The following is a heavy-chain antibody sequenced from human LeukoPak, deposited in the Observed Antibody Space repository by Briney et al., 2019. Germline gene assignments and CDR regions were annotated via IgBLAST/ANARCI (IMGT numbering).Heavy chain of an antibody. CDR2: IKQDGSEK. J-gene: IGHJ4*02. CDR1: GFTFSRFG. V-gene: IGHV3-7*01. Sequence: GGSLRLSCAASGFTFSRFGMHWVRQAPGKGLEWVANIKQDGSEKYYVDSVKGRFTISRDNAKNSLYLQMNSLRAEDTAVYYCARDRLGWFGELYPRWGQGTLVTVSS. D-gene: IGHD3-10*01. CDR3: ARDRLGWFGELYPR.